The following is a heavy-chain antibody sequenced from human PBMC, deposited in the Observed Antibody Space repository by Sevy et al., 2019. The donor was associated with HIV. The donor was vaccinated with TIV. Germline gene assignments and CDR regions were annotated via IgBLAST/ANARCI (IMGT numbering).Heavy chain of an antibody. V-gene: IGHV3-21*01. CDR3: ARDGGNYFDY. Sequence: GGSLRLSCEASEFTFTSYSMNWVRQAPGKGLEWVSSISSYSYISYADSVKGRFTVSRDNAKNSLYLQMSSLRAEDMAVYYCARDGGNYFDYWGQGTLVTVSS. D-gene: IGHD3-16*01. CDR1: EFTFTSYS. CDR2: ISSYSYI. J-gene: IGHJ4*02.